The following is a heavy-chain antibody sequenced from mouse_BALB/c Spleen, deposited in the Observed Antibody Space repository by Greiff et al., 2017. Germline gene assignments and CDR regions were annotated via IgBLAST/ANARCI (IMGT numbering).Heavy chain of an antibody. V-gene: IGHV1S137*01. D-gene: IGHD1-1*01. CDR1: GYTFTDYA. J-gene: IGHJ2*01. CDR2: ISTYYGDA. Sequence: QVQLQQSGAELVRPGVSVKISCKGSGYTFTDYAMHWVKQSHAKSLEWIGVISTYYGDASYSQKFKGKATMTVDKSSSTAYMELARLTSEDSAIYYCAAGLLRSHFDYWGQGTTLTVSS. CDR3: AAGLLRSHFDY.